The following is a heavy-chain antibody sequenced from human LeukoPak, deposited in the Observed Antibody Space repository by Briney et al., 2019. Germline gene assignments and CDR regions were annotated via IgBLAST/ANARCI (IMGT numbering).Heavy chain of an antibody. CDR3: ARSTQRTYGDYVYYFDY. V-gene: IGHV1-2*02. Sequence: ASVKVSCKASGYTFTGYYMHWVRQAPGQGLEWMGWINPHSGGTNYAQKFQGRVTMTRDTSISTAYMELSRLRSDDTAVYYCARSTQRTYGDYVYYFDYWGQGTLVTVSS. J-gene: IGHJ4*02. D-gene: IGHD4-17*01. CDR1: GYTFTGYY. CDR2: INPHSGGT.